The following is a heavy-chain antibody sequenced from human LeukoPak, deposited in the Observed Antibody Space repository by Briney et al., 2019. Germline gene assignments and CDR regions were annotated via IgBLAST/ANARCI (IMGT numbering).Heavy chain of an antibody. CDR1: GFTFSSYA. CDR2: ISYDGSNK. V-gene: IGHV3-30-3*01. Sequence: PGGSLRLSCAASGFTFSSYAMHWVRQAPGKGLEWVAVISYDGSNKYYADSVKGRFTISRGNSKNTLYLQMNSLRAEDTAVYYCARDPYSVVVVPAAIPLYGMDVWGQGTTVTVSS. J-gene: IGHJ6*02. D-gene: IGHD2-2*01. CDR3: ARDPYSVVVVPAAIPLYGMDV.